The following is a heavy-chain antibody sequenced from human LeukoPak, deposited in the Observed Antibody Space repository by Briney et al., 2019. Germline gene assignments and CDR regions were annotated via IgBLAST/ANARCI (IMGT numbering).Heavy chain of an antibody. CDR3: ASLERYCTNGVCYGGY. V-gene: IGHV4-38-2*02. CDR2: IYHSGST. J-gene: IGHJ4*02. CDR1: GYSISSGYY. D-gene: IGHD2-8*01. Sequence: SETLSHTCTVSGYSISSGYYWGWIRQPPGKGLEWIGSIYHSGSTYYNPSLKSRVTISVDTSKNQFSLKLSSVTAADTAVYYCASLERYCTNGVCYGGYWGQGTLVTVSS.